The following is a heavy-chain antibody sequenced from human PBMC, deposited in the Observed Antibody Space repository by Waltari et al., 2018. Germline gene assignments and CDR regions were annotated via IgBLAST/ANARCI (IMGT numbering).Heavy chain of an antibody. Sequence: QVQLQESGPRLVKPSETLSLTCSVSGDSISSPYWSWIRQSPGKGLEWLGYTYHNGATNYNPSLERRVTISGDTSMNQCSLRLSSVTTADTAGYYCARGRSAGGFFTFDSWGQGALVTVSS. CDR1: GDSISSPY. CDR3: ARGRSAGGFFTFDS. CDR2: TYHNGAT. J-gene: IGHJ4*02. D-gene: IGHD3-3*01. V-gene: IGHV4-59*11.